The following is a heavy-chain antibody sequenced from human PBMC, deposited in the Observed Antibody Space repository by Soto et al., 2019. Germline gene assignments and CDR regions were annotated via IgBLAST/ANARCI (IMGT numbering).Heavy chain of an antibody. CDR1: GGSIRSSNW. CDR2: IYHSGST. CDR3: ARVLGNDAFDI. Sequence: SETLYLTCAVPGGSIRSSNWLSWVRQPPGKGLEWIGEIYHSGSTNYNPSLKSRVTISVDKSKNQFSLKLSSVTAADTAVYYCARVLGNDAFDIWGQGTMVT. J-gene: IGHJ3*02. D-gene: IGHD3-3*02. V-gene: IGHV4-4*02.